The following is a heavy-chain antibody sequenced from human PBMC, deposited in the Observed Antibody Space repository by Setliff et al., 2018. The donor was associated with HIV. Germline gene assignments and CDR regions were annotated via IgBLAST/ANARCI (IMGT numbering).Heavy chain of an antibody. CDR2: IYYSGST. Sequence: TSETLSLTCTVSGGSISSYYWSWIRQPPGKGLEWIGYIYYSGSTNYNPSLKSRVTISVDTSKNQFSLKLSSVTAADTAVYYCGRTMTYYYLCMDVWGNGTTVTVS. CDR3: GRTMTYYYLCMDV. J-gene: IGHJ6*03. CDR1: GGSISSYY. V-gene: IGHV4-59*08.